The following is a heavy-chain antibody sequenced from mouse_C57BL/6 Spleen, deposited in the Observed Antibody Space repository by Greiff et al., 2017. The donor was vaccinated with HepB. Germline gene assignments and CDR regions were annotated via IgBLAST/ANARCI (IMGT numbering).Heavy chain of an antibody. CDR3: ARERGLRKAMDY. CDR2: INPNDGGT. V-gene: IGHV1-18*01. CDR1: GYTFTDYN. D-gene: IGHD2-4*01. Sequence: VQLQQSGPELVKPGASVKISCKASGYTFTDYNMDWVKQSHGKSLEWIGDINPNDGGTIYNQKFKGKATLTVDKSSSTAYMKLRSLTSEDTAVYYCARERGLRKAMDYWGQGTSVTVSS. J-gene: IGHJ4*01.